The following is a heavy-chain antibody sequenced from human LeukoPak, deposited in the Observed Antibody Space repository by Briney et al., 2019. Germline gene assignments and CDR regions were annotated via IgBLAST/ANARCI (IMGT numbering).Heavy chain of an antibody. Sequence: SETLSLTCTVSGYSISSGYYWGWIRQPPGRGLEWIGSIYYSGSTYYNPSLKSRVTISVDTSKNQFSLKLSSVTAADTAVYYCASGHSRGYSGYDLAYWGQGTLVTVSS. CDR3: ASGHSRGYSGYDLAY. V-gene: IGHV4-38-2*02. CDR2: IYYSGST. J-gene: IGHJ4*02. D-gene: IGHD5-12*01. CDR1: GYSISSGYY.